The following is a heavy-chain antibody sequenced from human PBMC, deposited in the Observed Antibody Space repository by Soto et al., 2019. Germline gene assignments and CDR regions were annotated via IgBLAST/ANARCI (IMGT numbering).Heavy chain of an antibody. CDR3: AKNQGVELVPLATVDWFDP. J-gene: IGHJ5*02. CDR2: ISDDGDKR. D-gene: IGHD1-26*01. Sequence: PGGSLRLSCVGSGFTFSNYGMHWVRQPPGKGLEWVALISDDGDKRYYADSVRGRLIISRDNSKSTVYLELNNLSAEDTAVYHCAKNQGVELVPLATVDWFDPWGQGSVVTVSS. CDR1: GFTFSNYG. V-gene: IGHV3-33*08.